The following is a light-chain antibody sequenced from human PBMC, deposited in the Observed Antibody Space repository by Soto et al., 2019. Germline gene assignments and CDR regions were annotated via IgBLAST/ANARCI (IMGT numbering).Light chain of an antibody. V-gene: IGKV3-15*01. CDR2: AAS. CDR3: QQYNKWPLT. Sequence: EIVMTQSPATLSVSQRERATLSCRATESVSNNLAWYQQKPGQAPTLLIFAASTRATGIPARFSGSGSGTDFTLTISSLQSEDFAVYYCQQYNKWPLTFGGGTKVEIK. J-gene: IGKJ4*01. CDR1: ESVSNN.